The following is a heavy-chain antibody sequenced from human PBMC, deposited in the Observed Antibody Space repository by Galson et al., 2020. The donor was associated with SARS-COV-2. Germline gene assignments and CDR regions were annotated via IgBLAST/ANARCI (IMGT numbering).Heavy chain of an antibody. D-gene: IGHD3-10*01. J-gene: IGHJ4*02. CDR3: ARGEGRITLVRGVIIGFDS. V-gene: IGHV4-31*03. Sequence: TLSLTCTVSGGSVSSGIYYWNWIRQHPGKGLEWIGYIYHNGSTYYNPSLKSRVSLSLDTSKNQFSLKLSSVTAADTAVYYCARGEGRITLVRGVIIGFDSWGQGTLVSVSS. CDR2: IYHNGST. CDR1: GGSVSSGIYY.